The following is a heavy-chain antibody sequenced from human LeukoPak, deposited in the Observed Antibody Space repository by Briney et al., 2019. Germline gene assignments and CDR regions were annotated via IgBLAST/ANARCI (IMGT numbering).Heavy chain of an antibody. Sequence: GRSLRLSCAASGFTFSSYAMHWVRQAPGKGLEWVAVISYDGSNKYYADSVKGRFTISRDNSKNTLYLQMNSLRAEGTAVYYCARDDSSASCYDYWGQGTLVTVSS. CDR1: GFTFSSYA. V-gene: IGHV3-30-3*01. CDR2: ISYDGSNK. D-gene: IGHD2-2*01. J-gene: IGHJ4*02. CDR3: ARDDSSASCYDY.